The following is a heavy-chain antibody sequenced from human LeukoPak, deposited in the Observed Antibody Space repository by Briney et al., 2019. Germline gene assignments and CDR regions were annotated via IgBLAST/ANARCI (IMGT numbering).Heavy chain of an antibody. CDR2: ISYDGSNK. Sequence: GRSLRLSCAASGFTFSSYGMHWVRQAPGKGLEWVAVISYDGSNKYYADSVKGRFTISRDNSKNTLYLQMNSLRAEDTAVYYCAKGRDGYIDYWGQGTLVTVSS. V-gene: IGHV3-30*18. CDR3: AKGRDGYIDY. D-gene: IGHD5-24*01. CDR1: GFTFSSYG. J-gene: IGHJ4*02.